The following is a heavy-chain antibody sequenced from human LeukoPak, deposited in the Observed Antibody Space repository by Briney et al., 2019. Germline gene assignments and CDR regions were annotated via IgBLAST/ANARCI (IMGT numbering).Heavy chain of an antibody. CDR2: ISSSSSYI. J-gene: IGHJ3*02. CDR3: ARVLTGTWHAFDI. V-gene: IGHV3-21*01. Sequence: GGSLRLSCAASGFIFSSYSMYWVRQAPGKGLEWVSSISSSSSYIYYADSVKGRFTISRDNAKNSLYLQMNSLTGDDTALYYCARVLTGTWHAFDIWGQGTMVTVSS. CDR1: GFIFSSYS. D-gene: IGHD1-14*01.